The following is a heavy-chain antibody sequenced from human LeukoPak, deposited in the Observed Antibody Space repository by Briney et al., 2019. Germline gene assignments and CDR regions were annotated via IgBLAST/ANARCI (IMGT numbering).Heavy chain of an antibody. CDR2: ISGSGYNT. D-gene: IGHD3-22*01. CDR3: AKPLGDSRGSTRIDAFDI. Sequence: PGGSLRLSCVASGFTFSTYTFSWVRQAPGKGLEWVSSISGSGYNTYYPDSVKGRFTISRDNSKETLYLQINSLRAEDTALYYCAKPLGDSRGSTRIDAFDIWGLGTMVTVS. CDR1: GFTFSTYT. V-gene: IGHV3-23*01. J-gene: IGHJ3*02.